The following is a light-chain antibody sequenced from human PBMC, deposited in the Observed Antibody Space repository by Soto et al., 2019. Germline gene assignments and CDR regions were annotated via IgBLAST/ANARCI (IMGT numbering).Light chain of an antibody. CDR3: QQANSFPWT. CDR1: RGISSW. J-gene: IGKJ1*01. CDR2: AAS. V-gene: IGKV1-12*01. Sequence: DIQMTQSPSSVSASVGDRVTITCRASRGISSWLAWYQQKPGKAPKLLIYAASSLQSGVPSRFSGSGAGTDFTLTISSLQPEDFATYYRQQANSFPWTFGQGTKVEIK.